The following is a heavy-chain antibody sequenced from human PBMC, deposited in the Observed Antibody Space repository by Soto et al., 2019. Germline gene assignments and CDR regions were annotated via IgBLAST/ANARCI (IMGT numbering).Heavy chain of an antibody. CDR1: GYTFTSYG. CDR3: ARVPSQSYYYDSSGYRHLDY. V-gene: IGHV1-18*01. CDR2: ISAYNGST. Sequence: ASVKVSCKASGYTFTSYGISWVRQAPGQGLEWMGWISAYNGSTNYAQKLQGRVTMTTDTSTSTAYMELRSLRSDDTAVYYCARVPSQSYYYDSSGYRHLDYWGQGTLVTVSS. J-gene: IGHJ4*02. D-gene: IGHD3-22*01.